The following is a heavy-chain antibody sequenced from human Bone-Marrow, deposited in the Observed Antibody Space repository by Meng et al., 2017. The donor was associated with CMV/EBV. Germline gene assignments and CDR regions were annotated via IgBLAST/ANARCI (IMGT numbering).Heavy chain of an antibody. J-gene: IGHJ4*02. CDR2: ISSSSSYI. CDR3: ASWEGSSGYYYIDY. Sequence: ESLKLSCAASGFTFSSYSMNWVRQAPGKGLEWVSSISSSSSYIYYADSVKGRFTISRDNAKNSLYLQMNSLRAEDTSVYYCASWEGSSGYYYIDYWGQGTLVTVSS. D-gene: IGHD3-22*01. V-gene: IGHV3-21*01. CDR1: GFTFSSYS.